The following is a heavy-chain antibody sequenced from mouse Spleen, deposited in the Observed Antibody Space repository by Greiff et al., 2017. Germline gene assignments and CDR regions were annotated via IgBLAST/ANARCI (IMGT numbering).Heavy chain of an antibody. CDR2: INPNNGGT. V-gene: IGHV1-26*01. J-gene: IGHJ4*01. CDR3: ARSYGSSYVDY. D-gene: IGHD1-1*01. Sequence: VQLQQSGPELVKPGASVKISCKASGYTFTDYYMNWVKQSHGKSLEWIGDINPNNGGTSYNQKFKGKATLTVDKSSSTAYMELRSLTSEDSAVYYCARSYGSSYVDYWGQGTSVTVSS. CDR1: GYTFTDYY.